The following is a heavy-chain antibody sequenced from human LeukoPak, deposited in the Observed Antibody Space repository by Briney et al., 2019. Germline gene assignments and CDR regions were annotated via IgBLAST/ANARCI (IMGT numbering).Heavy chain of an antibody. CDR3: ARRLTQYDCFDP. J-gene: IGHJ5*02. V-gene: IGHV6-1*01. CDR1: GDSVSSNRVT. D-gene: IGHD2-2*01. Sequence: QTLSLTRAISGDSVSSNRVTWNWVRQSPSRGRGWLGRTYYRSTWYNDYAVSVRGRITVNPDTSKNQFSLHLNSVTPEDTAVYYCARRLTQYDCFDPWGQGILVTVSS. CDR2: TYYRSTWYN.